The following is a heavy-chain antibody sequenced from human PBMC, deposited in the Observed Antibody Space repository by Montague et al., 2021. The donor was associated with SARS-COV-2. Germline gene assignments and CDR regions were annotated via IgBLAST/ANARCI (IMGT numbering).Heavy chain of an antibody. Sequence: SLRLSCAASGFTFSSYWMSWVRQTPGKGLEWVANIKPDGGEKHYVDSXXGRFTISRDNAKNSLNLQMDSLRAEDTALYYCARGSRIVGATGGMDVWGQGTTVIVSS. V-gene: IGHV3-7*03. D-gene: IGHD1-26*01. CDR2: IKPDGGEK. J-gene: IGHJ6*02. CDR3: ARGSRIVGATGGMDV. CDR1: GFTFSSYW.